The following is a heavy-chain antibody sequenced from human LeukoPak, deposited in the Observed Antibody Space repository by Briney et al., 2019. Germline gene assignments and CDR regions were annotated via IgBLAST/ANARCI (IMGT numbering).Heavy chain of an antibody. CDR3: ARAPPSTVIVVVDAFDI. J-gene: IGHJ3*02. CDR1: GGSISSYY. Sequence: SETLSLTCTVSGGSISSYYWSWIRQPPGKGLEWIGYIYYSGSTNYNPSLKSRVTISVDTSKNQFSLKLSSVTAADTAVYYCARAPPSTVIVVVDAFDIWGQGAMVTVSS. CDR2: IYYSGST. V-gene: IGHV4-59*01. D-gene: IGHD3-22*01.